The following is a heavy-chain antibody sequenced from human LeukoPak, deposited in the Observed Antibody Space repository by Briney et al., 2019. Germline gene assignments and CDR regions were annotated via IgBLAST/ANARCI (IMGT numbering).Heavy chain of an antibody. D-gene: IGHD2-21*01. J-gene: IGHJ3*02. CDR2: IIPIFGTA. Sequence: SVKVSCKASGGTFISYAISWVRQAPGQGLEWMGGIIPIFGTANYAQKFQGRVTITADESTSTAYMELSSLRSEDTAVYYCARVRYQVVVIAYDAFDIWGQGTMVTVSS. CDR3: ARVRYQVVVIAYDAFDI. CDR1: GGTFISYA. V-gene: IGHV1-69*13.